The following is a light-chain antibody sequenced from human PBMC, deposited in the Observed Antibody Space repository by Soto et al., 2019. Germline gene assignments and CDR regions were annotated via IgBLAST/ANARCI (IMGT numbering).Light chain of an antibody. V-gene: IGKV1-39*01. CDR3: QQSYSTPWT. J-gene: IGKJ1*01. Sequence: DIQMTQSPSSLSASLGYRVTITCRASQSISSYLNWYQQKPGKAPKLLIYAASSLQSGVPSRFSGSGSGTDFTLTISSLKTEDFATYFCQQSYSTPWTFGQGTKVDIK. CDR2: AAS. CDR1: QSISSY.